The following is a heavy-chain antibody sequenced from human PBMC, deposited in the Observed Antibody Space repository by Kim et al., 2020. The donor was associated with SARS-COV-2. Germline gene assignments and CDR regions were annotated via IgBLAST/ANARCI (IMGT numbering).Heavy chain of an antibody. D-gene: IGHD6-19*01. CDR2: IYYSGST. CDR1: GGSISSSSYY. J-gene: IGHJ4*02. Sequence: SETLSLTCTVSGGSISSSSYYWGWIRQPPGKGLEWIGSIYYSGSTYYNPSLKSRVTISVDTSKNQFSLKLSSVTAADTAVYYCASEGAGTFDYWGQGTLVTVSS. CDR3: ASEGAGTFDY. V-gene: IGHV4-39*01.